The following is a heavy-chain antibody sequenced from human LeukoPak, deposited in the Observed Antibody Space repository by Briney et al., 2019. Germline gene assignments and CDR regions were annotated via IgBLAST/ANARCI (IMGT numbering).Heavy chain of an antibody. CDR1: GFTFSNYA. J-gene: IGHJ4*01. V-gene: IGHV3-23*01. Sequence: GGSLRLFCAASGFTFSNYAMSWVRQAPGMGLEWVSIISSSGGSTYFPDSVKGRFTISRDNSKNTLFLQMDSLRTEDTAVYYCAKRRDAEIGPVNYWGHGTLITVSS. D-gene: IGHD3/OR15-3a*01. CDR3: AKRRDAEIGPVNY. CDR2: ISSSGGST.